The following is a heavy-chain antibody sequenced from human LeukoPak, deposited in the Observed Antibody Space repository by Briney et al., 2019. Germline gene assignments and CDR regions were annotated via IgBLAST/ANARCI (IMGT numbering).Heavy chain of an antibody. Sequence: ASVKVSCKASGYTFTSYDINWVRQATGQGLEWMGWMNPNSGNTGYAQKFQGRVTMTRNTSISTAYMELSSLRSDDTAVYYCARGPLRYYYDSSGDDYWGQGTLVTVSS. CDR3: ARGPLRYYYDSSGDDY. CDR2: MNPNSGNT. J-gene: IGHJ4*02. V-gene: IGHV1-8*01. CDR1: GYTFTSYD. D-gene: IGHD3-22*01.